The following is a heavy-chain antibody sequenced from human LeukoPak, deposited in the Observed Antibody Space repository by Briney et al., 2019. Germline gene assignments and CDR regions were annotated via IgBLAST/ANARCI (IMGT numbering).Heavy chain of an antibody. CDR1: GFTFSSYC. CDR2: ISSSSSYI. CDR3: ARGRHDYGDYCFDY. Sequence: PGGSLRLSCAASGFTFSSYCMNWVRQAPGKGLEWVSSISSSSSYIYYAGSVKGRFTISRDNAKNSLYLQMNSLRAEDTAVYYCARGRHDYGDYCFDYWGQGTLVTVSS. V-gene: IGHV3-21*01. D-gene: IGHD4-17*01. J-gene: IGHJ4*02.